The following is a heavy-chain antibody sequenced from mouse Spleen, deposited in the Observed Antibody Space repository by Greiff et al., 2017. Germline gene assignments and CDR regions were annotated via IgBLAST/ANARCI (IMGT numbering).Heavy chain of an antibody. Sequence: DVQLVESGGGLVKPGGSLKLSCAASGFTFSSYGMSWVRQTPEKRLEWVATISGGGSYTYYPDSVKGRFTISRDNAKNNLYLQMSSLRSEDTALYYCARPLYYYGKTYAMDYWGQGTSVTVSS. CDR2: ISGGGSYT. V-gene: IGHV5-9-2*01. CDR1: GFTFSSYG. J-gene: IGHJ4*01. CDR3: ARPLYYYGKTYAMDY. D-gene: IGHD1-1*01.